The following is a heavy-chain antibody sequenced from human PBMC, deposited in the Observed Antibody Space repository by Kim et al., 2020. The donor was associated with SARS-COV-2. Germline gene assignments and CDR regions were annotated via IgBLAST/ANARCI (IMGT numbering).Heavy chain of an antibody. CDR3: ARRAGKHFDY. CDR2: IYYSGST. J-gene: IGHJ4*02. CDR1: GGSISSSSYY. Sequence: SETLSLTCTVSGGSISSSSYYWGWIRQPPGKGLEWIGSIYYSGSTYYNPSLKSRVTISVDTSKNQFSLKLSSVTAADTAVYYCARRAGKHFDYWGQGTLVTVSS. V-gene: IGHV4-39*01.